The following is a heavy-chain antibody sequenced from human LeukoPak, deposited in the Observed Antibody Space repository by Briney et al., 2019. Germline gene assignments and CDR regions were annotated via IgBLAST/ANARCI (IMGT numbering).Heavy chain of an antibody. CDR3: ASSRYTGSYSTIDF. J-gene: IGHJ4*02. D-gene: IGHD1-26*01. V-gene: IGHV4-61*01. CDR2: IYYSGST. Sequence: PSETLSLTCTVSGGSVSSGSYYWSWIRQPPGKGLEWIGYIYYSGSTNYNPSLKSRVTISVDTSKNQFSLKLSSVTAADTAVYYCASSRYTGSYSTIDFWGQGTLVTVSS. CDR1: GGSVSSGSYY.